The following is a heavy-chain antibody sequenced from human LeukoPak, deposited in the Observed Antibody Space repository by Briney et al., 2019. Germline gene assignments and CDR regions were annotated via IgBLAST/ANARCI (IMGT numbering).Heavy chain of an antibody. CDR1: GYTFTGYY. CDR2: INPNSGGT. J-gene: IGHJ5*02. Sequence: ASVKVSCKASGYTFTGYYMHWVRQAPGQGLEWMGWINPNSGGTNYAQKFQGRVTMTRDTSISTAYMELSRLRSDATAVYYCARGSMACSSTSCYYGGHWFDPWGQGTLVTVSS. CDR3: ARGSMACSSTSCYYGGHWFDP. D-gene: IGHD2-2*01. V-gene: IGHV1-2*02.